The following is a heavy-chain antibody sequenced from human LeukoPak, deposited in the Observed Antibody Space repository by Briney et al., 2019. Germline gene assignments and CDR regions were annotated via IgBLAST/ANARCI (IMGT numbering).Heavy chain of an antibody. CDR2: INYGGST. CDR3: ARGFPPGSGSRGSHAFDV. CDR1: EMSFSAYY. V-gene: IGHV4-34*01. Sequence: SETLSLTCAASEMSFSAYYWNWIRQSPGKGLEWIGEINYGGSTKYTPSLEGRGTILIDTSKNQFSLKLTSVTAADTAVYYCARGFPPGSGSRGSHAFDVWGQGTMVTVSS. D-gene: IGHD6-19*01. J-gene: IGHJ3*01.